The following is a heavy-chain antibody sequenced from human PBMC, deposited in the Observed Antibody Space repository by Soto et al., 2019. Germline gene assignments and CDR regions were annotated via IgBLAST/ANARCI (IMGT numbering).Heavy chain of an antibody. Sequence: SETLSLTCTVSGGSISNNSYYWGWVRQPPGKGLEWIGSVYYSGITYYIPSLKSRVTISVDTSKNQFSLKLSSVTAADTAVFYCARHHVKRGLIAASGWAFDIWGQGTMVTVSS. D-gene: IGHD2-15*01. CDR1: GGSISNNSYY. J-gene: IGHJ3*02. V-gene: IGHV4-39*01. CDR2: VYYSGIT. CDR3: ARHHVKRGLIAASGWAFDI.